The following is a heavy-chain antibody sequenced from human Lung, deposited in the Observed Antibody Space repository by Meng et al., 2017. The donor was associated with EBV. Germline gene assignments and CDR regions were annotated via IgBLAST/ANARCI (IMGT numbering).Heavy chain of an antibody. V-gene: IGHV7-4-1*02. D-gene: IGHD2-2*01. CDR1: GYTFTSYA. CDR2: INTNTGNP. CDR3: ARETLGYCSSTSRYIGPPDY. J-gene: IGHJ4*02. Sequence: QGELLQSGSELKKPGASVKVSCKASGYTFTSYAMNWVRQAPGQGLEWMGWINTNTGNPTYAQGFTGRFVFSLDTSVSTAYLQISSLKAEDTAVYYCARETLGYCSSTSRYIGPPDYWGQGTLVTVSS.